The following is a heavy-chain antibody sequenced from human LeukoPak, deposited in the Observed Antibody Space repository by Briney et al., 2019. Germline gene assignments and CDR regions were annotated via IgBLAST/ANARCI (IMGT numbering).Heavy chain of an antibody. CDR2: IAIGGST. Sequence: GGSLRLSCAASGFTVSSNDMSWVRQAPGKGLEWVSVIAIGGSTYYADSVKGRFTISRDNSKNTVYLQMNSLRAEDTAVYYCAKVGLGFGEFDYWGQGTLVTVSS. V-gene: IGHV3-66*01. D-gene: IGHD3-10*01. CDR1: GFTVSSND. J-gene: IGHJ4*02. CDR3: AKVGLGFGEFDY.